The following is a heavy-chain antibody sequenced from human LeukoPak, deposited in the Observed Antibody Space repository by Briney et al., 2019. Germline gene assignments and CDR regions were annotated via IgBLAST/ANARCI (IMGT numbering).Heavy chain of an antibody. CDR1: GYTLTSYG. V-gene: IGHV1-18*01. CDR2: ITPYNGYA. Sequence: ASVKVSCKATGYTLTSYGLSWVRQAPGQGLEWMGWITPYNGYAKYAQKFQGRVSTTTDTSTSTAYMELRSLRSDDTAVYYCARNISAGVDYWGQGTLVTVSS. CDR3: ARNISAGVDY. D-gene: IGHD6-19*01. J-gene: IGHJ4*02.